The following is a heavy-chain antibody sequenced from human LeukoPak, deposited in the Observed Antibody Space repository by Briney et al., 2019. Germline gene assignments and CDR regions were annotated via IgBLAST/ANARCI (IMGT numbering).Heavy chain of an antibody. J-gene: IGHJ4*02. D-gene: IGHD3-22*01. V-gene: IGHV4-34*01. CDR3: ASSRLFLDY. CDR2: INHSGST. CDR1: GGSFSGYY. Sequence: SETLSLTCAVYGGSFSGYYWSWIRQPPGKGLEWIGEINHSGSTNYNPSLKSRVTISVDTPKNQFSLKLSSVTAADTAVYYCASSRLFLDYWGQGTLVTVSS.